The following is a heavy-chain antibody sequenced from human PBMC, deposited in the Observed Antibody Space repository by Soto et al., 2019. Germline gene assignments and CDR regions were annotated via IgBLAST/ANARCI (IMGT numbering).Heavy chain of an antibody. D-gene: IGHD3-9*01. CDR1: GYSFTSYW. J-gene: IGHJ3*02. CDR3: ARRYFDWSYAFDI. CDR2: IYPGDSDT. Sequence: GESLKISCTGSGYSFTSYWIGWVRQMPGKGLEWMGIIYPGDSDTRYSPSFQGQVTISADKSISTAYLQWSSLKASDTAMYYCARRYFDWSYAFDIWGQGTMVTVSS. V-gene: IGHV5-51*01.